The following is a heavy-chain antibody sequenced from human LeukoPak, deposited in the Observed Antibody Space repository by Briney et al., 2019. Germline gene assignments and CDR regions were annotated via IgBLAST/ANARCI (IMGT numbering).Heavy chain of an antibody. CDR3: ARESTSHYYFDY. J-gene: IGHJ4*02. V-gene: IGHV3-23*01. Sequence: GSLRLSCVTSGFTFTSYAINWVRQAPGKGLEWVSGISASGGTTYYEDSVKGRFNISRDNSINTVYLQMNRLRADDTAVYYCARESTSHYYFDYWGQGTLVTVSS. D-gene: IGHD2-2*01. CDR2: ISASGGTT. CDR1: GFTFTSYA.